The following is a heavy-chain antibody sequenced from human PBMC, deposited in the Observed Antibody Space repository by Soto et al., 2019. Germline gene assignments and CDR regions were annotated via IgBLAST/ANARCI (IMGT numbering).Heavy chain of an antibody. D-gene: IGHD2-15*01. CDR3: RRQGGDY. CDR1: GYTFTSYD. CDR2: ISGFNADT. Sequence: ASVKVSCKASGYTFTSYDINWVRQAPGQGLEWMGWISGFNADTKYAEKFQGRITVTRDTLTTTVYMELRSLRSDDTAVYYCRRQGGDYWGQGTPVTVSS. V-gene: IGHV1-18*01. J-gene: IGHJ4*02.